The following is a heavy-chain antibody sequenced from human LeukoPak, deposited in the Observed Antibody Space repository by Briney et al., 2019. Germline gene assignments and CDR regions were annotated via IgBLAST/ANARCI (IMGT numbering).Heavy chain of an antibody. D-gene: IGHD5-18*01. CDR2: VYHSGST. V-gene: IGHV4-59*12. J-gene: IGHJ4*02. CDR1: GGSISSYY. CDR3: ARTGYNYGLDY. Sequence: SETLSLTCTVSGGSISSYYWSWIRQPPGKGLEWIGEVYHSGSTNYTPSLKSRVTISVDKSKNQFSLKLSSVTAADTAVYYCARTGYNYGLDYWGQGTLVTVSS.